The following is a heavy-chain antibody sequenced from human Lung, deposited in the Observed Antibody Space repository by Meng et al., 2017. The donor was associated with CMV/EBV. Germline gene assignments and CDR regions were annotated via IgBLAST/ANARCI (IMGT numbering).Heavy chain of an antibody. D-gene: IGHD1-14*01. CDR3: AREGHHYHGDY. CDR1: GGSISSSSYY. J-gene: IGHJ4*02. Sequence: QLQLKESGPGMVKPSEXRALNCTVSGGSISSSSYYWGWIRQPPGKGLEWIGSIYYSGSTYYHPSLKSRVTISVDTSKNQFSLKLSSVTAADTAVYYCAREGHHYHGDYWGQGTLVTVSS. V-gene: IGHV4-39*07. CDR2: IYYSGST.